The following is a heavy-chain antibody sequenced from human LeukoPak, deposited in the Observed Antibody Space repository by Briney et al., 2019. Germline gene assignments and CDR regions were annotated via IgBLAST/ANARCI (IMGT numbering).Heavy chain of an antibody. Sequence: PSETLSLTCAVYGGSFSGYYWSWIRQPPGKGLEWIGEINHSGSTNYNPSLKSRVTISVDTSKNQFSLKLSSVTAADTAVYYCARRPKPPRSGRLDYGMDVWGKGTTVTVSS. J-gene: IGHJ6*04. CDR2: INHSGST. CDR1: GGSFSGYY. V-gene: IGHV4-34*01. D-gene: IGHD6-19*01. CDR3: ARRPKPPRSGRLDYGMDV.